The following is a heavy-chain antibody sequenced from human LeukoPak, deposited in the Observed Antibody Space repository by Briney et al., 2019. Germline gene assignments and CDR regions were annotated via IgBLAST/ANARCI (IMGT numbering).Heavy chain of an antibody. V-gene: IGHV3-48*03. CDR3: ARLLDISDH. J-gene: IGHJ4*02. CDR1: GFTFSTYE. D-gene: IGHD3-22*01. CDR2: ITGSGSTK. Sequence: GSLRLSCAASGFTFSTYETNWVRQAPGKGLEWLSYITGSGSTKYYADSVRGRFTISRDNSKNSLYLQINSLRAEDTAVYYCARLLDISDHWGQGTLVTVSS.